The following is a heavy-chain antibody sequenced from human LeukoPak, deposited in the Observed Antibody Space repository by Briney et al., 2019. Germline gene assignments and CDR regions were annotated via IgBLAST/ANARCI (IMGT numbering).Heavy chain of an antibody. CDR2: MNPNSGNT. CDR1: GYTFTSYD. V-gene: IGHV1-8*03. J-gene: IGHJ4*02. CDR3: ARDGEVAVDY. D-gene: IGHD3-3*01. Sequence: ASVTVSCKASGYTFTSYDINWVRQAPGQGLEWMGWMNPNSGNTGYAQKFQGRVTITRNTSISTAYMELSSLRSEGTAVYYCARDGEVAVDYWGQGTLVTVSS.